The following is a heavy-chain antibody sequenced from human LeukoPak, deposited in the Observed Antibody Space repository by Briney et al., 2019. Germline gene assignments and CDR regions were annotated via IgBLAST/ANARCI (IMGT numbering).Heavy chain of an antibody. Sequence: ASVKVSCKASGYTFTTYYIHWVRQAPGQGLEWMRVINPSGGSTSYAQKFQGRVTMTRDTSTSTVYMELSSLRSEDTAVYYCARDALPYCTSTSCYYFDYWGQGTLVTVSS. V-gene: IGHV1-46*01. D-gene: IGHD2-2*01. J-gene: IGHJ4*02. CDR3: ARDALPYCTSTSCYYFDY. CDR2: INPSGGST. CDR1: GYTFTTYY.